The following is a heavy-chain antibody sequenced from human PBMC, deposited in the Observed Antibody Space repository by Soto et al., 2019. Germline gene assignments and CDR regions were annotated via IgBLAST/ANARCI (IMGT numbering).Heavy chain of an antibody. J-gene: IGHJ4*02. CDR2: IIPIFGTA. CDR1: GGTFSSYA. D-gene: IGHD5-12*01. CDR3: AREGYNIYYFDY. V-gene: IGHV1-69*13. Sequence: SVKVSCKASGGTFSSYAISWVRQAPGQGLEWMGGIIPIFGTANYAQKFQGRVTITADESTSTAYMELSSLRSEDTAVYYCAREGYNIYYFDYWGQGTLVTVSS.